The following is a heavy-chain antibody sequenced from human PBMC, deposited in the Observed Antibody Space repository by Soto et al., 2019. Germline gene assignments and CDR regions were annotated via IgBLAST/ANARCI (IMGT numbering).Heavy chain of an antibody. Sequence: PSETLSLTCTVSGGSISSYYWSWIRHPQGKGLELIGYIYYSGSTNYNPSLKSRVTISVDTSKNQFSLKLSSATAADTAVYYCARLPTDLGDFWTRGFDYWGQGTLVTVSS. J-gene: IGHJ4*02. CDR1: GGSISSYY. CDR3: ARLPTDLGDFWTRGFDY. V-gene: IGHV4-59*08. D-gene: IGHD3-3*01. CDR2: IYYSGST.